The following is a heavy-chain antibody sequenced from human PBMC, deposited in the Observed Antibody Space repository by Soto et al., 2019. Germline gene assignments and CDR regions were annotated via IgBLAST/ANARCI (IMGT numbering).Heavy chain of an antibody. D-gene: IGHD6-13*01. J-gene: IGHJ3*02. CDR2: SYYSGST. Sequence: QVQLQESGPGLVKPSETLSLTCTVSGGSISSYYWSWIRQPPGKGLEWIGYSYYSGSTNYNPSLKCRVTISVDTSKNQFSLKLSSVTAADTAVYYCARGGRKEQLAFDDAFDIWGQGTMVTVSS. V-gene: IGHV4-59*01. CDR3: ARGGRKEQLAFDDAFDI. CDR1: GGSISSYY.